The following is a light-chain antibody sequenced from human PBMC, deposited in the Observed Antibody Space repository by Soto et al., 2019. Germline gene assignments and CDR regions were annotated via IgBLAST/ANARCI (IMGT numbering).Light chain of an antibody. V-gene: IGLV2-14*01. J-gene: IGLJ1*01. Sequence: QSALTQPASVSGSPGQSITISCTGTSSDVGDYRYVSWYQQHPGKAPKLIIFEVSNRPSGVSSRFSASKSGNTASLTISGLQAEDAAHYYCSSYTSINTLVFGIGTKVTVL. CDR2: EVS. CDR3: SSYTSINTLV. CDR1: SSDVGDYRY.